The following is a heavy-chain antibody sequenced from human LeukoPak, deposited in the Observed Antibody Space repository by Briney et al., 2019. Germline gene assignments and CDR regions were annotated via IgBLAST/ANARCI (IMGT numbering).Heavy chain of an antibody. CDR3: AKGPMIVVVINYFDY. CDR1: GFTFSSYA. CDR2: ISGSGGRT. V-gene: IGHV3-23*01. J-gene: IGHJ4*02. Sequence: GGSLRLSCAASGFTFSSYAMSWVRQAPGKGLEWVSAISGSGGRTYYADSVKGRFTISRDNSKNTLYVQMNSLRAEDTAVYYCAKGPMIVVVINYFDYWGQGTLVTVSS. D-gene: IGHD3-22*01.